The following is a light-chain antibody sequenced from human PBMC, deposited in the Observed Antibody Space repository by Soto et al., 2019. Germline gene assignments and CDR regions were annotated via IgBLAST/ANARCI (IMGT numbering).Light chain of an antibody. CDR2: DAS. J-gene: IGKJ1*01. CDR1: QSIASW. V-gene: IGKV1-5*01. CDR3: QQYSDYPWT. Sequence: DIQMTQSPSTLSASVGDRVTITCRASQSIASWLAWYQQKPGKAPNLLIYDASSVDIGVPSRFSGSGSETEFTLTISSLQPADFATYYCQQYSDYPWTFGQGTKVEIE.